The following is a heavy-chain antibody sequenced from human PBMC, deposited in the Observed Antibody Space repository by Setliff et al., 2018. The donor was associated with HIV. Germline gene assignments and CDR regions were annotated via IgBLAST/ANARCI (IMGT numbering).Heavy chain of an antibody. J-gene: IGHJ5*02. V-gene: IGHV4-39*07. CDR1: RGSISSISYY. Sequence: SETLSLTCTASRGSISSISYYWGWIRRPPGKGLEWIGSIHYSGTTYYNPSLKSRVTISVDPSKTQFSLKLSSVRVEDTAVYYCAALSLRTNVVYGVVSTRFDPWGQGTLVTVSS. D-gene: IGHD2-8*01. CDR2: IHYSGTT. CDR3: AALSLRTNVVYGVVSTRFDP.